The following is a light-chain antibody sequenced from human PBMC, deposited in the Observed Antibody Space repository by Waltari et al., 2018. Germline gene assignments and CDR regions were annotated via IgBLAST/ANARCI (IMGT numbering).Light chain of an antibody. CDR1: QNVDSY. Sequence: IILIQSPATLSLSPGERATLSCRTSQNVDSYLAWYQQKPGQAPRLLISGASNRATGIPDRFRGSGSGTEFTLTISSLEPEDFAVYYCQKYNVSPHIFGQGTKVEIK. V-gene: IGKV3-20*01. CDR3: QKYNVSPHI. J-gene: IGKJ2*01. CDR2: GAS.